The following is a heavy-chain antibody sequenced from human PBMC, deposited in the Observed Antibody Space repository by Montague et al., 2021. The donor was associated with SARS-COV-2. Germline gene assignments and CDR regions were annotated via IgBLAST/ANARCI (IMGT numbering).Heavy chain of an antibody. CDR1: GGSMRRYY. D-gene: IGHD3-3*01. J-gene: IGHJ4*02. CDR3: ARRGTGNYEILDY. CDR2: IYDSGSA. Sequence: SETLSLTCTISGGSMRRYYWTWIRQLPGKELEWIGSIYDSGSARYNPSLKSRVSISVDASKNQFSLRETSVTAADTAVYFCARRGTGNYEILDYWGQGILVTVSS. V-gene: IGHV4-59*01.